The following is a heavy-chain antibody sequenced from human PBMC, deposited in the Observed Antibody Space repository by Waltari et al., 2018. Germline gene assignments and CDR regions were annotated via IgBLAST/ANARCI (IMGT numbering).Heavy chain of an antibody. V-gene: IGHV3-30*03. D-gene: IGHD2-15*01. CDR2: MSYDGINK. J-gene: IGHJ6*03. Sequence: QGQLVESGGGVVQPGRSLTLAGTACGFTFSNNVMHWVRQAPGQGPEWVALMSYDGINKYYADSVRGRFTISRDNSKNTLYLQMNDLRTEDTALYSCERGGSVSVFRYMDVWGKGTTVTVS. CDR1: GFTFSNNV. CDR3: ERGGSVSVFRYMDV.